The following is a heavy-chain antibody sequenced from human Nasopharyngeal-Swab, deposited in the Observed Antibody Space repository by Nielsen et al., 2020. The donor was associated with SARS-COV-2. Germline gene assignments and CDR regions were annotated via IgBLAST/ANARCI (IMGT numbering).Heavy chain of an antibody. CDR2: INHSGST. CDR3: AGLGITMVRGVSGMDV. CDR1: GGSFSGYY. Sequence: SETLSPTCAVYGGSFSGYYWSWIRQPPGKGLEWIGEINHSGSTNYNPSLKSRVTISVDTSKNQFSLKLSSVTAADTAVYYCAGLGITMVRGVSGMDVWGQGITVTVSS. V-gene: IGHV4-34*01. D-gene: IGHD3-10*01. J-gene: IGHJ6*02.